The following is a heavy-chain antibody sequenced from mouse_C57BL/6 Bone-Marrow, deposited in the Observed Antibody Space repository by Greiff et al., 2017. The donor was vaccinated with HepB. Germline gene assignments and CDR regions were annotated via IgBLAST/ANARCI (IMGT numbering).Heavy chain of an antibody. CDR3: ARGGFAY. CDR1: GYSITSGYY. Sequence: DVKLVESGPGLVKPSQSLSLTCSVTGYSITSGYYWNWIRQFPGNKLEWMGYISYDGSNNYNPSLKNRISITRDTSKNQFFLKLNSVTTEDTATYYCARGGFAYWGQGTLVTVSA. J-gene: IGHJ3*01. V-gene: IGHV3-6*01. CDR2: ISYDGSN.